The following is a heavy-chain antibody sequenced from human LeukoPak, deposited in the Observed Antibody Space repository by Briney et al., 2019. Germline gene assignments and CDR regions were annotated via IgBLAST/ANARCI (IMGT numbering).Heavy chain of an antibody. CDR1: GYTFTSYY. CDR3: ARDQIVVVPAAIERFNWFDP. V-gene: IGHV1-46*01. Sequence: ASVKVSCKASGYTFTSYYMHWVRQAPGQGHEWMGIINPSGGSTSYAQKFQGRVTMTRDTSTSTVYMELSSLRSEDTAVYYCARDQIVVVPAAIERFNWFDPWGQGTLVTVSS. J-gene: IGHJ5*02. D-gene: IGHD2-2*01. CDR2: INPSGGST.